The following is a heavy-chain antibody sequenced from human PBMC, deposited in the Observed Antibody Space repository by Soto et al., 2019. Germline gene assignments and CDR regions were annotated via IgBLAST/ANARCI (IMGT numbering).Heavy chain of an antibody. CDR2: ISGSGGST. J-gene: IGHJ4*02. Sequence: EVQLLESGGGLVQPGVSLRLSCAASGFTFSSYAMSWVRQAPGKGLEWVSAISGSGGSTYYADSVKGRFTISRDNSKNTLYLQMNSLRAEDTAVYYCAKPIRSYYYDSSGYYGGFDYWGQGTLVTVSS. D-gene: IGHD3-22*01. CDR1: GFTFSSYA. V-gene: IGHV3-23*01. CDR3: AKPIRSYYYDSSGYYGGFDY.